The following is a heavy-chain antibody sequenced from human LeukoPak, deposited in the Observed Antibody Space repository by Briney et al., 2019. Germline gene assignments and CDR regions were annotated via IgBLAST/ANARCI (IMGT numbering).Heavy chain of an antibody. V-gene: IGHV1-18*01. D-gene: IGHD3-16*01. CDR1: GHTFSSYG. CDR2: ISSYNGNT. J-gene: IGHJ4*02. CDR3: ARDRWGVLGGDY. Sequence: ASVNVSCKASGHTFSSYGFRWVRQAPGHGLEWMIWISSYNGNTDYAQKLQGRVTMTTDTSTSTAYMQLRSLRSDDTAVYYCARDRWGVLGGDYWGQGTLVTVSS.